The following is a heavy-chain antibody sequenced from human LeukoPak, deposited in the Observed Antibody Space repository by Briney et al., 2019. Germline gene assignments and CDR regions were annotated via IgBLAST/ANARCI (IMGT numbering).Heavy chain of an antibody. CDR1: GYTFTGYY. Sequence: ASVKVSCKASGYTFTGYYMHWVRQAPGQGLEWMGWINPNSGGTNYAQKFQGRVTVTRDTSISTAYMELSRLRSDDTAVYYCARAGYYDFWSGTQGCDYWGQGTLVTVSS. D-gene: IGHD3-3*01. CDR3: ARAGYYDFWSGTQGCDY. J-gene: IGHJ4*02. CDR2: INPNSGGT. V-gene: IGHV1-2*02.